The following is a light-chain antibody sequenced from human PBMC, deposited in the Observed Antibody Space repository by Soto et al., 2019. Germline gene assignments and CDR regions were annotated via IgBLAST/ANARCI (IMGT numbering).Light chain of an antibody. CDR1: QSLLYGAGYMY. Sequence: DIVMTQSPLSLPVTPGEPASISCRSSQSLLYGAGYMYVDWYLQKPGQPPQLLIFLGSNRASGVPARVSGSVSGTDFTLKISRVETEDVGVYYCMQTLQTPYTFGQGTKLEIK. V-gene: IGKV2-28*01. CDR3: MQTLQTPYT. CDR2: LGS. J-gene: IGKJ2*01.